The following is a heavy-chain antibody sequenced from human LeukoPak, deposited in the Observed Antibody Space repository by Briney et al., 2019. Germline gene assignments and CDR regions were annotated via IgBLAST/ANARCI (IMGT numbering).Heavy chain of an antibody. CDR2: INPNSGGT. CDR3: ARGYCSSTSCYALTYYDFRSGYYTNYYYMDV. V-gene: IGHV1-2*02. J-gene: IGHJ6*03. D-gene: IGHD3-3*01. CDR1: GYTFTSYG. Sequence: ASVKVSCKASGYTFTSYGITWVRQAPGQGLEWMGWINPNSGGTNYAQKFQGRVTMTRDTSISTAYIELSRLRSDDTAVYYCARGYCSSTSCYALTYYDFRSGYYTNYYYMDVWGKGTTVTVSS.